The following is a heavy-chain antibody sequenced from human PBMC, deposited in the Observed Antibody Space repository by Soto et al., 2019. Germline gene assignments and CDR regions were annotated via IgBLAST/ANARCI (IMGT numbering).Heavy chain of an antibody. V-gene: IGHV4-4*02. CDR1: GASIGSGGW. Sequence: QVHLQESGPGLVKPSETLSLTCAVSGASIGSGGWWSWVRQPTGKGLECIAEIFHDGNTNYSPSLKSRVTISVDKSQNQFSLNVYSVTDADTAVYYCARHEGWTGHDQWGQGTLVTVSS. CDR3: ARHEGWTGHDQ. J-gene: IGHJ5*02. D-gene: IGHD2-8*02. CDR2: IFHDGNT.